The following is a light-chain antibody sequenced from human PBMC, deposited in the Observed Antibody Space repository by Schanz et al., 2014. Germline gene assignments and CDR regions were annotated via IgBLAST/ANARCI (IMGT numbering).Light chain of an antibody. CDR2: GTS. V-gene: IGKV3-20*01. CDR3: QQYGTSQYT. CDR1: QSGSDSF. Sequence: EIALTQSPGTLPLSPGERATLSCRASQSGSDSFLAWYQQKPGQGPRLLIYGTSTRATGIPDRFSGSGSGTDFTLTITRLEPEDFAVYYCQQYGTSQYTFGQGTKVEIK. J-gene: IGKJ2*01.